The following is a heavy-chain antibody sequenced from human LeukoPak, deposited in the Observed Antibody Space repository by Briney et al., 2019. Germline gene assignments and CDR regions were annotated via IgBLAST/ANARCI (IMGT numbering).Heavy chain of an antibody. Sequence: ASVKVSCKASGYTFTSYGISWVRQAPGEGLEWMGWISAYNGNTNYAQKLQGRVTMTTDTSTSTAYMELRSLRSDDTAVYYCARWPHDRIAVAYWGQGTLVTVSS. J-gene: IGHJ4*02. CDR3: ARWPHDRIAVAY. CDR1: GYTFTSYG. CDR2: ISAYNGNT. D-gene: IGHD6-19*01. V-gene: IGHV1-18*01.